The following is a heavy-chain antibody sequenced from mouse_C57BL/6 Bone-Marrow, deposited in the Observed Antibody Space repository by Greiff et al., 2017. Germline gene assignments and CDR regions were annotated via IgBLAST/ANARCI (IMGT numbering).Heavy chain of an antibody. J-gene: IGHJ2*01. CDR2: INPNNGGT. CDR1: GYTFTDYY. CDR3: AREGLELGPFDY. V-gene: IGHV1-26*01. D-gene: IGHD4-1*01. Sequence: VQLQQSGPELVKPGASVKISCKASGYTFTDYYMNWVKQSHGKSLEWIGDINPNNGGTSYNQKFKGKATLTVDKSSSTAYMELRSLTSEDSAVYYCAREGLELGPFDYWGQGTTLTVSS.